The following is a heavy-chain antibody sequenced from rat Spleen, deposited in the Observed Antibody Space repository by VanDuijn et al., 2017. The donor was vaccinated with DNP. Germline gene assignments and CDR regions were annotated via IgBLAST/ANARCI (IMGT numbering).Heavy chain of an antibody. D-gene: IGHD1-11*01. V-gene: IGHV4-2*01. J-gene: IGHJ2*01. CDR1: GFTFSDHN. Sequence: EVQLVESGGGLVQPGRSLKLSCAASGFTFSDHNMAWVRQAPGKGLEWIGEINKDSSTIKYPPSLKEKITISRDNAQNTLYLQMNKLGSEDTAIYHCAKGPNYGGYSDYFDYWGQGVMVTVSS. CDR3: AKGPNYGGYSDYFDY. CDR2: INKDSSTI.